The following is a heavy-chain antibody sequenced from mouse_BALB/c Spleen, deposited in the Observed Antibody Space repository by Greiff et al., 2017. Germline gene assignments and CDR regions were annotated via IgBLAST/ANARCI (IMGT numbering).Heavy chain of an antibody. Sequence: EVQLVESGAELVKPGASVKLSCTASGFNIKDTYMHWVKQRPEQGLEWIGRIDPANGNTKYDPKFQGKATITADTSSNTAYLQLSSLTSEDTAVYYCARSVSRVWFAYWGQGTLVTVSA. CDR1: GFNIKDTY. D-gene: IGHD6-2*01. V-gene: IGHV14-3*02. CDR2: IDPANGNT. CDR3: ARSVSRVWFAY. J-gene: IGHJ3*01.